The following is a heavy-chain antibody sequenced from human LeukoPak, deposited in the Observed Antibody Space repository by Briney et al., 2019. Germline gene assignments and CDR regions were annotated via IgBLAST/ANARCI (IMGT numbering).Heavy chain of an antibody. CDR3: ARDRAGGRWDQLSSGESGY. D-gene: IGHD2/OR15-2a*01. V-gene: IGHV3-7*01. CDR2: IKQDGSEK. J-gene: IGHJ4*02. CDR1: GFTFSRYW. Sequence: GGSLRLSCAASGFTFSRYWMSWVRQAPGKGLEWVANIKQDGSEKYFVDSVKGRFTISRDNAKNSLYLQMNSLRAEDTAVYYCARDRAGGRWDQLSSGESGYWGQGTLVTVSS.